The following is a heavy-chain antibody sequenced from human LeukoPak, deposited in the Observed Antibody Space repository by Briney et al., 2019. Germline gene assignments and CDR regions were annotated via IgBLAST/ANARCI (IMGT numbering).Heavy chain of an antibody. J-gene: IGHJ4*02. CDR1: GGSISSYY. CDR2: IDYSGST. D-gene: IGHD3-10*01. V-gene: IGHV4-59*01. Sequence: PSETLSLTCTVSGGSISSYYWSWIRQPPGKGLEWIGYIDYSGSTKYNPSLKSRVSISVDTSKNQFSLKMSSVIAADTALYYCVREGSSSRFVDYWGQGTLVTVSS. CDR3: VREGSSSRFVDY.